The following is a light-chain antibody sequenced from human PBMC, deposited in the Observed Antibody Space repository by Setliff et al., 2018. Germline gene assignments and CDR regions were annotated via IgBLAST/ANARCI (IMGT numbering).Light chain of an antibody. J-gene: IGLJ1*01. Sequence: QSVLTQPRSVSGSPGQSVTISCTGTSSDVGGYNYVSWYQQHPGKAPKLMIYEVSKRPSGVPDRFSGSKSGNTASLLISGLQAGDEADYYCCSYAGSYTFYVFGTGTKVTVL. CDR1: SSDVGGYNY. V-gene: IGLV2-11*01. CDR3: CSYAGSYTFYV. CDR2: EVS.